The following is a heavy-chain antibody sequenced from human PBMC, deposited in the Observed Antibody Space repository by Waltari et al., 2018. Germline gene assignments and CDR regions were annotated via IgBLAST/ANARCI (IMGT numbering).Heavy chain of an antibody. J-gene: IGHJ4*02. CDR3: AKEHVEGDCYRSSCLIFFDH. V-gene: IGHV1-2*04. CDR1: GYTFTGYY. CDR2: INPTSGGT. Sequence: QVQLVQSGAEVKKPGASVKVSCKASGYTFTGYYMHWVRQAPGQGLEWMGWINPTSGGTNDAQKFQGWVTMTRDTSISTAYMELSRLRSDDTATYYCAKEHVEGDCYRSSCLIFFDHWGQGVLVSVSS. D-gene: IGHD3-16*01.